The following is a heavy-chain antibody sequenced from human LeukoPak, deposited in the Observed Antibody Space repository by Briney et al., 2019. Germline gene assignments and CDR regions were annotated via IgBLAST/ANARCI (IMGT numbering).Heavy chain of an antibody. Sequence: PGGSLRLSCAASGFTFSTYAMSWVRQAPGKGLEWVSAISGRGVSTSYADSVRGRFTISRDNSKNTLYLQMNSLRAEDTAVYYCAKGTERYREVSSFDSWGQGTQVTVSS. CDR3: AKGTERYREVSSFDS. CDR2: ISGRGVST. CDR1: GFTFSTYA. V-gene: IGHV3-23*01. D-gene: IGHD3-10*01. J-gene: IGHJ4*02.